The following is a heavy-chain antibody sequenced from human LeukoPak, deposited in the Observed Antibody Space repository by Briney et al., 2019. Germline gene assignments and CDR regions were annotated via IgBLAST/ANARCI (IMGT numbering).Heavy chain of an antibody. Sequence: SETRSLTCTVSGVSISPYYCTWIRHPAGKGLEWIGRIDANGNTNYNPSLKSRVTISVDTSKNQFSLRLTSVTAADTAVYFCGKERSGDSDYWGQGTLVTVSS. D-gene: IGHD2-21*02. CDR2: IDANGNT. J-gene: IGHJ4*02. V-gene: IGHV4-4*07. CDR3: GKERSGDSDY. CDR1: GVSISPYY.